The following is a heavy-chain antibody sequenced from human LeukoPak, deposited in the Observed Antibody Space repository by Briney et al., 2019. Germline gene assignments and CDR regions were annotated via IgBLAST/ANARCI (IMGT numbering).Heavy chain of an antibody. V-gene: IGHV3-30*02. CDR1: GFTFSSYE. J-gene: IGHJ6*03. D-gene: IGHD4-11*01. Sequence: GGSLRLSCAASGFTFSSYEMNWVRQAPGKGLEWVAFIRYDGSNKYYADSVKGRFTISRDNSKNTLYLQMNSLRAEDTAVYYCAKDGRAMTTNYYYYMDVWGKGTTVTISS. CDR2: IRYDGSNK. CDR3: AKDGRAMTTNYYYYMDV.